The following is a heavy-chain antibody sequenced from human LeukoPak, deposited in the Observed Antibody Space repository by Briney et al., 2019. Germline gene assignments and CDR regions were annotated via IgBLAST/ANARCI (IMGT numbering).Heavy chain of an antibody. CDR3: AKDLRSTVYLPY. J-gene: IGHJ4*02. D-gene: IGHD4-11*01. V-gene: IGHV3-23*01. CDR2: ISGSGGST. Sequence: GGSLRLSCAASGFTFSSYGMSWVRQAPGKGLEWVSAISGSGGSTYYADSVKGRFAISRDNSKNTLYLQMNSLRAADTAVYYCAKDLRSTVYLPYWGQGILVTVSS. CDR1: GFTFSSYG.